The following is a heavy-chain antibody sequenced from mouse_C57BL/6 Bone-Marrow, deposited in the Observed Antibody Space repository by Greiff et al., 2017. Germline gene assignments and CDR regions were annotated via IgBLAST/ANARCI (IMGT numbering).Heavy chain of an antibody. CDR3: ARGDF. CDR2: IDPSDSYT. J-gene: IGHJ4*01. V-gene: IGHV1-59*01. Sequence: VQLQQPGAELVRPGTSVKLSCKASGYTFTSYWMHWVKQRPGQGLEWIGVIDPSDSYTNYNQKFKGKATLTVDTSSSTAYMQLSSLASDDSAVYYCARGDFWGQGTSVTVSS. CDR1: GYTFTSYW.